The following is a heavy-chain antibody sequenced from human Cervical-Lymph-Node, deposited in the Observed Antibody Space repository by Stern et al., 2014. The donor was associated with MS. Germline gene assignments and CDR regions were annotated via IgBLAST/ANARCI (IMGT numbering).Heavy chain of an antibody. CDR1: GYTFTSYG. D-gene: IGHD3-22*01. J-gene: IGHJ6*02. CDR3: ARVYSGGSGYYHPLNYYYYAMDV. Sequence: LVESGAEVKKPGASVKVSCKASGYTFTSYGISWVRQAPGQGLEWMGWISAYNSNTNYAQKLQGRVTMTTDTSTSTAYMELRSLRSDDTAVYYCARVYSGGSGYYHPLNYYYYAMDVWGQGTTVTVSS. CDR2: ISAYNSNT. V-gene: IGHV1-18*01.